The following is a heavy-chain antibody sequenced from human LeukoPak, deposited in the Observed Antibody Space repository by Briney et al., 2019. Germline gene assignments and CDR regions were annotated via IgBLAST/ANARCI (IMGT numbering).Heavy chain of an antibody. J-gene: IGHJ6*04. D-gene: IGHD3-10*02. CDR3: AELGITMIGGV. Sequence: PGGPLRLSCAPSGFTFSSHVMSWVPHAPGKGLEWVSSISSSGSYIYYADSVKGRFTISRDNAKNSLYLQMNSLRAEDTAVYYCAELGITMIGGVWGKGTTVTISS. CDR1: GFTFSSHV. CDR2: ISSSGSYI. V-gene: IGHV3-21*01.